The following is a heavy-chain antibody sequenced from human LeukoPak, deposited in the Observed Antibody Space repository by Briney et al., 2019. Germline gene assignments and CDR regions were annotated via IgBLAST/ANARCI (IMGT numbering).Heavy chain of an antibody. CDR2: VRSDGSNK. Sequence: GGSLRLSCAASGFIFNDYDMHWVRQAPGKGLEWVAFVRSDGSNKYYTDSMKGRFTISRDNSENTLYLQMNNLRTEDTAVYYCAKDLQDIVVVGVRGPFDYWGQGTLVTVSS. CDR3: AKDLQDIVVVGVRGPFDY. CDR1: GFIFNDYD. D-gene: IGHD2-15*01. J-gene: IGHJ4*02. V-gene: IGHV3-30*02.